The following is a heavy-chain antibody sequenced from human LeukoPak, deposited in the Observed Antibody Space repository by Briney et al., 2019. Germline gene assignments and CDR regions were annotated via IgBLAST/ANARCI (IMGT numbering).Heavy chain of an antibody. CDR1: GGSISSNNW. Sequence: SGTLSLTCAVSGGSISSNNWWSWVRQPPGKGLEWIGEIHHSGSTNYNPSLKSRVTISIDKSKNQFSLKLSSVTAADTAVYYCAKKIAVPAYYFDCWGQGTLVAVSS. J-gene: IGHJ4*02. CDR3: AKKIAVPAYYFDC. V-gene: IGHV4-4*02. D-gene: IGHD6-19*01. CDR2: IHHSGST.